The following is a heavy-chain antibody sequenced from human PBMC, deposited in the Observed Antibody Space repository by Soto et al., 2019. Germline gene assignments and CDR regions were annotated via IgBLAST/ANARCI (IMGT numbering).Heavy chain of an antibody. CDR2: ISYDGSNK. D-gene: IGHD6-19*01. V-gene: IGHV3-30*18. CDR1: GFSFSSYG. CDR3: AKELPIAVAENWFDP. J-gene: IGHJ5*02. Sequence: PGGSLRLSCAASGFSFSSYGMHWVRQAPGKGLEWVAVISYDGSNKYYADSVKGRFTISRDNSKNTLYLQMNGLRAEDTAVYYCAKELPIAVAENWFDPWGQGTLVTVSS.